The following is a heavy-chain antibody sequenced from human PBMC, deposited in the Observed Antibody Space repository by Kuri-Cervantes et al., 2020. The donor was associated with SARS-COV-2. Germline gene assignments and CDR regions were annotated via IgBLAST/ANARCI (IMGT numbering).Heavy chain of an antibody. CDR1: GYTFTSYG. V-gene: IGHV1-18*04. CDR3: ARSANYGSGIYYMSYGMEV. CDR2: ISTYNGNT. Sequence: ASVKVSCKASGYTFTSYGISWVRQAPGQGLEWMGWISTYNGNTNYAQKLQGRVTMTTDTSTSTAYMELRRLRSDDTALYYCARSANYGSGIYYMSYGMEVWGQGTTVTVSS. D-gene: IGHD3-10*01. J-gene: IGHJ6*02.